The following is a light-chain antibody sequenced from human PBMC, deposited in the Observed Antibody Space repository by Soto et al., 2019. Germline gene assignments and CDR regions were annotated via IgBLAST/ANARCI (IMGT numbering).Light chain of an antibody. CDR3: QQYGSSPPAT. Sequence: IVLTQSPGTLSLSPGERATLSCRASQSVSSSYLAWYQQSPGQAPRLLVYGASSRATDIPDRFSGSGSGTDFTLTISRLEPEDFAVYYCQQYGSSPPATFGQGTKLEIK. CDR2: GAS. J-gene: IGKJ2*01. V-gene: IGKV3-20*01. CDR1: QSVSSSY.